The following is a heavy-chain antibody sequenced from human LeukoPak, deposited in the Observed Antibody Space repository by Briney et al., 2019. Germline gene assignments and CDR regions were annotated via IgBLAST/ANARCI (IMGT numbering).Heavy chain of an antibody. CDR2: ITSDGSST. J-gene: IGHJ5*02. Sequence: GGSLRLSCAASGFPFSNYWMHWVRQAPGKGLVWLSHITSDGSSTSYADSVKGRFTISRDNAKYTLYLQMNSLRAEDTAVYYCAKDQGARYYGSGSSWFDPWGQGTLVTVSS. CDR1: GFPFSNYW. D-gene: IGHD3-10*01. CDR3: AKDQGARYYGSGSSWFDP. V-gene: IGHV3-74*01.